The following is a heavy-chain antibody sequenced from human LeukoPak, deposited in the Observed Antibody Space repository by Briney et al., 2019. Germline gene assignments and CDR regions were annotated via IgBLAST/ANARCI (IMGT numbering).Heavy chain of an antibody. V-gene: IGHV4-39*01. CDR3: ARLWYLPQNYFDY. CDR2: IHFTGKT. Sequence: SETLSLTCTVSGGSMTISTDYWAWVRQPPGKGLEWIGAIHFTGKTYYNVPLKSRVTISIDTSKNQFSLNLTSVTAADTAVYYCARLWYLPQNYFDYWGLGTLVTVSS. CDR1: GGSMTISTDY. D-gene: IGHD6-13*01. J-gene: IGHJ4*02.